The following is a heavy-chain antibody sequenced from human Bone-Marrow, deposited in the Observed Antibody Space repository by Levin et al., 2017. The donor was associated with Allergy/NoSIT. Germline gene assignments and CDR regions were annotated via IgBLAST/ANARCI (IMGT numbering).Heavy chain of an antibody. Sequence: PGGSLRLSCVASGFPFNFYWMHWVRQVPGKGLMWVSRINNDGSSTTYADSVKGRLTISRDNAKNTLYLQMHSLRAEDTAIYFCARLQWEQLGCDSWGQGTQVVVSS. CDR2: INNDGSST. CDR3: ARLQWEQLGCDS. D-gene: IGHD1-26*01. J-gene: IGHJ5*01. V-gene: IGHV3-74*01. CDR1: GFPFNFYW.